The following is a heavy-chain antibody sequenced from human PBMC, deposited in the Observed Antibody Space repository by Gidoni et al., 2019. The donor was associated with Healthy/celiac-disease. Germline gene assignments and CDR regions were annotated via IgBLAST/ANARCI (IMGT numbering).Heavy chain of an antibody. D-gene: IGHD6-19*01. CDR2: ISYDGSNK. Sequence: QVQLVESGGGVVQPGRSLRLSCAASGFPFSSSAMHWVRQAPGKGVEWVAVISYDGSNKYYADSVKGRFTISRDNSKNTLYLQMNSLRAEDTAVYYCARRAIAVAGTRYFDYWGQGTLVTVSS. CDR1: GFPFSSSA. CDR3: ARRAIAVAGTRYFDY. J-gene: IGHJ4*02. V-gene: IGHV3-30-3*01.